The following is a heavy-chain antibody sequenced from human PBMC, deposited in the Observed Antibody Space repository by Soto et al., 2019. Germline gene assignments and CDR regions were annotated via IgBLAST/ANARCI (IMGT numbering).Heavy chain of an antibody. CDR3: ARDSLGVAGFDY. Sequence: QVQLQDSGPGLVKPSETLSLTCTVSGGSISSYYWSWIRQPPGKGLEWIGYIYYSGSTNYNPSLKSRVTISVDTAKNQFSLKLSAVTAADTAVYYCARDSLGVAGFDYWGQGTLVTVSS. J-gene: IGHJ4*02. V-gene: IGHV4-59*01. CDR2: IYYSGST. CDR1: GGSISSYY. D-gene: IGHD6-19*01.